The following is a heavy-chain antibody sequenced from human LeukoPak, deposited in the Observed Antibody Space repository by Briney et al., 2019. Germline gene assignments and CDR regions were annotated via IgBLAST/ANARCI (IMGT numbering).Heavy chain of an antibody. CDR2: IYTSGST. V-gene: IGHV4-61*02. J-gene: IGHJ4*02. D-gene: IGHD3-10*01. Sequence: SETLSLTCTVSGGSISSGSYYWSWTRQPAGKGLEWIGRIYTSGSTNYNPSLKSRVTISVDTSKNQFSLKLSSVTAADTAVYYCAREGGFGELPTPFDYWGQGTLVTVSS. CDR3: AREGGFGELPTPFDY. CDR1: GGSISSGSYY.